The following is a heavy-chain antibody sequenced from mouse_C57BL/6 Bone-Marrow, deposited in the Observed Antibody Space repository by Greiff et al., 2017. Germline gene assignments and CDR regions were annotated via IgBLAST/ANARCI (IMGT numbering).Heavy chain of an antibody. J-gene: IGHJ1*03. Sequence: QVTLKVCGPGILQSSQTLSLTCSFSGFSLSTSGMGVSWIRQPSGKGLEWLAHIYWDDDKRYNPSLKSRLTISKDTSRNQVFLKITSVDTADTATYYCARRSIPRGYFDVWGTGTTVTVSS. V-gene: IGHV8-12*01. CDR3: ARRSIPRGYFDV. CDR1: GFSLSTSGMG. D-gene: IGHD5-1-1*01. CDR2: IYWDDDK.